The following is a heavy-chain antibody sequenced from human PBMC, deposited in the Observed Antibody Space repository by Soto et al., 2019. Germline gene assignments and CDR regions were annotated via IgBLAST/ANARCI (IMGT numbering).Heavy chain of an antibody. D-gene: IGHD6-19*01. CDR3: ARDRVAGNYWLVA. Sequence: GGSLRLSCAASGFTFSSYWMHWVRQAPGTGLVWVSRINSDGSSTSYADSVKGRFTISRGNAKNTRYLPMNSLRAEDTAVYYCARDRVAGNYWLVAWGQGTLVTVSS. V-gene: IGHV3-74*01. CDR1: GFTFSSYW. J-gene: IGHJ5*02. CDR2: INSDGSST.